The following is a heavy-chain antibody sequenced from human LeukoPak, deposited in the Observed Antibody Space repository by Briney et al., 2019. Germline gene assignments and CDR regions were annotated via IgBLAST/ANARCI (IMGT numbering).Heavy chain of an antibody. Sequence: GASVKVSCKASGFTFNAYYIHWVRQAPGQGLEWMGWINPNTGDTNFAQKFQGRVAMTRDTSLSTACMDLSRLTSDDTAVYYCARDWPGISLHFDLWGRGTLITVSS. CDR1: GFTFNAYY. CDR2: INPNTGDT. CDR3: ARDWPGISLHFDL. V-gene: IGHV1-2*02. J-gene: IGHJ2*01. D-gene: IGHD2-15*01.